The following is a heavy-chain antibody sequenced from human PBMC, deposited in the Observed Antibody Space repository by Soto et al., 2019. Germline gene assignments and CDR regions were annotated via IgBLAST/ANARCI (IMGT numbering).Heavy chain of an antibody. D-gene: IGHD4-4*01. Sequence: QVQLVESGGGEVQPGRSLRLSCAASGFTFSSYAMHWVRQAPGKGLEWVAVISYDGSNKYYADSVKGRFTISRDNSKNTLYLQMNSLRAEDTAVYYCARDWRTTVTTYYFDYWGQGTLVTVSS. V-gene: IGHV3-30-3*01. CDR3: ARDWRTTVTTYYFDY. CDR2: ISYDGSNK. J-gene: IGHJ4*02. CDR1: GFTFSSYA.